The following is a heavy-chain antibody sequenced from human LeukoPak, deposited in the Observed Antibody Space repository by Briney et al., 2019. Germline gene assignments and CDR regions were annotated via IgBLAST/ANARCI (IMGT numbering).Heavy chain of an antibody. CDR3: ARGQDYYDSNYFDY. J-gene: IGHJ4*02. CDR1: GYSISSGYY. CDR2: MYYSGST. Sequence: PSETLSLTCTVSGYSISSGYYWSWIRQPPGKGLEWIGYMYYSGSTSYNPSLKSRVTISVDTSKNQFSLKLSSVTAADTAVYYCARGQDYYDSNYFDYWGQGTLVTVSS. V-gene: IGHV4-61*01. D-gene: IGHD3-22*01.